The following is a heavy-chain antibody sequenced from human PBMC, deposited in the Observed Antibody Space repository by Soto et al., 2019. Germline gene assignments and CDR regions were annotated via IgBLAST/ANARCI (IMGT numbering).Heavy chain of an antibody. CDR3: ARDDYGEDAFDI. D-gene: IGHD4-17*01. CDR1: GGTFSGYA. V-gene: IGHV1-8*02. CDR2: MNPNSGNT. J-gene: IGHJ3*02. Sequence: ASVKVSCKASGGTFSGYAISWVRQATGQGLEWMGWMNPNSGNTGYAQKFQGRVTMTRNTSISTAYMELSSLRSEDTAVYYCARDDYGEDAFDIWGQGTMVTVSS.